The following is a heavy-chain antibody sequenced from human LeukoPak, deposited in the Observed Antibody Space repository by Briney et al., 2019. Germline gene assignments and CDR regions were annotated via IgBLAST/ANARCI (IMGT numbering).Heavy chain of an antibody. CDR2: INPNSGGT. J-gene: IGHJ4*02. CDR1: GYTFTDYY. Sequence: ASVKLSCKASGYTFTDYYMHWVRQGPGQGLEWMGWINPNSGGTNYAQKFQGRVTMTRDTSISTAYMELSRLRSDDTAVYYCARVTIRDTTFDYWGQGTLVTVSS. D-gene: IGHD2-21*01. CDR3: ARVTIRDTTFDY. V-gene: IGHV1-2*02.